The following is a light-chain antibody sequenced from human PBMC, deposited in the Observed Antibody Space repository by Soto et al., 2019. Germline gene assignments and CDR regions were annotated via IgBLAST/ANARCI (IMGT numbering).Light chain of an antibody. V-gene: IGLV2-14*01. CDR3: SSYTSSSTFYV. CDR2: DVS. J-gene: IGLJ1*01. Sequence: QSVLTKPAAVSGSPGQSVTMGCPGASIDVGGYNYVSWYQQHPGKAPKLMIYDVSNRPSGVSNRFSGSKSGNTASLTISGLQAEDEADYYCSSYTSSSTFYVFGTGTKVTGL. CDR1: SIDVGGYNY.